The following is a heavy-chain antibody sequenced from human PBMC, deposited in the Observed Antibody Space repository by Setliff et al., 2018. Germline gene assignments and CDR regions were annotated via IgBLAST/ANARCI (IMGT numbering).Heavy chain of an antibody. J-gene: IGHJ4*02. Sequence: SETLSLTCSVSDDSIYSDYYFWGWIRQPPGTGLEWIGSIFYNGMAYYNPSLKSRVTMSVDTSKNQFSLNLTSVTAADTAVYYCARASVVHAIAVGYWGQGTLVTVS. D-gene: IGHD2-15*01. CDR2: IFYNGMA. CDR3: ARASVVHAIAVGY. CDR1: DDSIYSDYYF. V-gene: IGHV4-39*01.